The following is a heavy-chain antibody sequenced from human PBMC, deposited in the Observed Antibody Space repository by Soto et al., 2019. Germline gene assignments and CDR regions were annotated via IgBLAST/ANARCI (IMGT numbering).Heavy chain of an antibody. CDR1: GFTFSSYS. J-gene: IGHJ4*02. Sequence: EVRLVESGGGLVKPGGSLRLSCGASGFTFSSYSMNWVRQAPGQGLEWVSSISSTSNYIYYADSVNGRFSISRDNAKDSLFLQMDSLRAEDTAVYYCAVDRGGYTFGNFDYWGQGTLVTVSS. D-gene: IGHD5-18*01. CDR3: AVDRGGYTFGNFDY. CDR2: ISSTSNYI. V-gene: IGHV3-21*01.